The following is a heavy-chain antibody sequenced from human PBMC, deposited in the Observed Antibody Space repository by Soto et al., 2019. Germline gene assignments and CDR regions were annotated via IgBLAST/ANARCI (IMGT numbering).Heavy chain of an antibody. CDR2: INLSDEST. V-gene: IGHV1-46*03. CDR1: GYTFTKYY. CDR3: ARGQSGYEHFDN. D-gene: IGHD5-12*01. J-gene: IGHJ4*02. Sequence: QVQVVHSGAEVKKPGASVRVSCKATGYTFTKYYMHWVRQAPGQGLEWMGIINLSDESTSYAQKVQGRVTMTRDTATSTVYMELSSLRSEDTAVYFCARGQSGYEHFDNWGQGTLVTVSS.